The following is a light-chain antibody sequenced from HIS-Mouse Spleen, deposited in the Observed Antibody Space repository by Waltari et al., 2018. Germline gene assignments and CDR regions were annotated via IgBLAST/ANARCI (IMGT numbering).Light chain of an antibody. CDR1: ALPKQY. J-gene: IGLJ2*01. CDR2: EDS. Sequence: SYELTQPPSVSVSPGQTARIPCSGDALPKQYAYWYQQKSGPAPVLVIYEDSKRPSGIPERFSGSSSGTMATLTISGAQVEDEADYYCYSTDSSGNHRVFGGGTKLTVL. CDR3: YSTDSSGNHRV. V-gene: IGLV3-10*01.